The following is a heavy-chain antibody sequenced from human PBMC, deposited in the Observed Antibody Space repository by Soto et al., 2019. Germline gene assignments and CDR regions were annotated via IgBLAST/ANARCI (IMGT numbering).Heavy chain of an antibody. CDR1: GFTFSDYY. D-gene: IGHD2-21*01. Sequence: QVQLVESGGGSVKPGGSLRLSCATSGFTFSDYYMSWIRQAPGKGLEFVSYISPKGTYRTYADSVKGRFTISRDNAKNSLYLQVNSLRAEDTAVYYCSRGGGGGLFDLWGQGTFVTVSS. J-gene: IGHJ5*02. V-gene: IGHV3-11*06. CDR3: SRGGGGGLFDL. CDR2: ISPKGTYR.